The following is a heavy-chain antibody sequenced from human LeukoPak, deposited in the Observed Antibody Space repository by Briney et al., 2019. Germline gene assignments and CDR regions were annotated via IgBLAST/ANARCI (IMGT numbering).Heavy chain of an antibody. J-gene: IGHJ3*02. CDR1: GGSISSSNW. CDR3: ARDYYDSSGYHPPAHAFDI. D-gene: IGHD3-22*01. V-gene: IGHV4-4*02. CDR2: IYHSGST. Sequence: SGTLSLTCAVSGGSISSSNWWSWVRQPPGKGLEWIGEIYHSGSTNYNPSLKSRVTISVDKSKNQFSLKLSSVTAADTAVYYCARDYYDSSGYHPPAHAFDIWGQGTMVTVSS.